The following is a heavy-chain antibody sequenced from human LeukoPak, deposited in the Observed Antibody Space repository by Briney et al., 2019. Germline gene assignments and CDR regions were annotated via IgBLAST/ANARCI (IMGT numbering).Heavy chain of an antibody. CDR2: ISYDGSNK. D-gene: IGHD3-22*01. V-gene: IGHV3-30-3*01. CDR3: AREITTEYYFDY. CDR1: GFTFSSYA. Sequence: GRSLRLSCAASGFTFSSYAMHWVRQAPGKGLEWVAVISYDGSNKYYADSVKGRFTISRDNSKNALYLQMNSLRAEDTAVYYCAREITTEYYFDYWGQGTLVTVSS. J-gene: IGHJ4*02.